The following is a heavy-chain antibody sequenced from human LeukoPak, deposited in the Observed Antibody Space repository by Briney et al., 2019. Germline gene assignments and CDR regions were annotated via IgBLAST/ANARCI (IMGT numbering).Heavy chain of an antibody. CDR3: ARGNLEWAAGTRWFDP. V-gene: IGHV4-34*01. D-gene: IGHD6-13*01. CDR1: GGSFSGYY. J-gene: IGHJ5*02. Sequence: PSETLSLTCAVYGGSFSGYYWSWIRQPPGKGLEWIGEINHSGSTNYNPSLKSRVTISLDTSKNQFSLKPSSVTAADTAIYYCARGNLEWAAGTRWFDPWGQGTLVTVSS. CDR2: INHSGST.